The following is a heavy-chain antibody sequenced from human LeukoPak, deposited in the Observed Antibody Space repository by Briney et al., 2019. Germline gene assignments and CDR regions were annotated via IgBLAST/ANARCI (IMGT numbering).Heavy chain of an antibody. CDR3: ARERIAARGDY. Sequence: PSETLSLTCAVYGGSFSGYYWSWIRQPPGKGLEWIGEINHSGSTNYNPSLKSRVTISVDTSKNQFSLKLSSVTAADTAVYYCARERIAARGDYWGQGTLVTVSS. CDR2: INHSGST. V-gene: IGHV4-34*01. J-gene: IGHJ4*02. CDR1: GGSFSGYY. D-gene: IGHD6-6*01.